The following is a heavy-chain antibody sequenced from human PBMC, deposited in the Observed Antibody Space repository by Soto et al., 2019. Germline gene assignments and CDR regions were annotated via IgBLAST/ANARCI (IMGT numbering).Heavy chain of an antibody. J-gene: IGHJ6*01. CDR3: ARDQDIAMDYGMDV. Sequence: QVQLVQSGAEVKKPGASVKVSCKASGYTFTGYYMHWVRQAPGQGLEWMGWINPNSGGTNYAQKFQGWVTMTRDTSNSTAYMELRRLRSDDTAVYYWARDQDIAMDYGMDVWGQGTTVTVS. CDR2: INPNSGGT. CDR1: GYTFTGYY. D-gene: IGHD5-18*01. V-gene: IGHV1-2*04.